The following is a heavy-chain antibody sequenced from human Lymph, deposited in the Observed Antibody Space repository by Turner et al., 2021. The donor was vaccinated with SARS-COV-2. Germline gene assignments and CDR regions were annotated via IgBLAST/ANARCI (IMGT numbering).Heavy chain of an antibody. J-gene: IGHJ6*02. CDR1: GGSISSYF. D-gene: IGHD4-17*01. Sequence: QVQLHESGPGLVKPSETLSLTCTVSGGSISSYFWSWIRQPPGKGLEWIAYIYYSGSTNYNPSLKSRVTISVDTSKNQFSLRLSSVTAADTAVYYCARDRTSYGDYWAGYYYGMDVWGQGTTVTVSS. V-gene: IGHV4-59*13. CDR3: ARDRTSYGDYWAGYYYGMDV. CDR2: IYYSGST.